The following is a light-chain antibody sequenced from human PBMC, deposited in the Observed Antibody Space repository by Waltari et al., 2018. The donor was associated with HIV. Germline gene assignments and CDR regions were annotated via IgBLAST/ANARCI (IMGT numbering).Light chain of an antibody. CDR2: KNN. Sequence: QSVLTQPPSASGTPGQRVTISCSGSSSNIGSRTVSWYQQPPGTAPKLPSYKNNQGPSGIPDRFSGSKSGTSASLAIRGLQSEDEANYYCAAWDDSLNAYVFGTETKVTVL. CDR1: SSNIGSRT. V-gene: IGLV1-44*01. CDR3: AAWDDSLNAYV. J-gene: IGLJ1*01.